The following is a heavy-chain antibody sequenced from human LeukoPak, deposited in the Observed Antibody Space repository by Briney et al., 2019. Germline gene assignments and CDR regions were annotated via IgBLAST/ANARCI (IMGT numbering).Heavy chain of an antibody. CDR3: ASNSQLWEPLGY. D-gene: IGHD5-18*01. CDR1: GGTFSSYA. Sequence: GASVKVSCKASGGTFSSYAISWVRQAPGQGLEWMGRIIPIFGTANYAQKFQGRVTITTDESTSTAYMELSSLRSEDTAVYYCASNSQLWEPLGYWGQGTLVTVSS. V-gene: IGHV1-69*05. J-gene: IGHJ4*02. CDR2: IIPIFGTA.